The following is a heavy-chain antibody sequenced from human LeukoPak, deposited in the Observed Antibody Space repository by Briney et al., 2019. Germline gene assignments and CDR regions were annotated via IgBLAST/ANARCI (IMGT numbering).Heavy chain of an antibody. CDR2: ISSSGSTI. Sequence: GGSVRLSCAASGFTFSSYEMNWVRQAPGKGLEWVSYISSSGSTIYYADSVKGRFTISRDNAKNSLYLQMNSLRAEDTAVYYCAREGYPVGFDPWGQGTLVTVSS. CDR1: GFTFSSYE. CDR3: AREGYPVGFDP. D-gene: IGHD2-15*01. J-gene: IGHJ5*02. V-gene: IGHV3-48*03.